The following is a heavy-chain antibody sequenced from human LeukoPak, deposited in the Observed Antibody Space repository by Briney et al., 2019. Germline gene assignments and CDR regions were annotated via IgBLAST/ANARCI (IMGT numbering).Heavy chain of an antibody. CDR1: GGSISSTSFY. D-gene: IGHD4-11*01. J-gene: IGHJ4*02. V-gene: IGHV4-39*07. CDR3: ARDHQLCSNFY. Sequence: SETLSLTCTVSGGSISSTSFYWGRIRQPPGKGLMWIGTIYYSGSTYYNPSLKSRVTISVDTSKNQFSLKLSSVTAADTAVYYCARDHQLCSNFYWGQGTLVTVSS. CDR2: IYYSGST.